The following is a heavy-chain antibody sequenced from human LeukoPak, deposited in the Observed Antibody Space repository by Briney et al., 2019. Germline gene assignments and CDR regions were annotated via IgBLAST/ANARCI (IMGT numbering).Heavy chain of an antibody. Sequence: PSQTLSLTCTVSGGSISSGGYYWSWIRQPPGKGLEWIGYIYHSGSTYYNPSLKSRVTISVDTSKNQFSLKLSSVTAADTAVYYCARDDIVVVVAATPNYYYYGMDVWGQGTTVTVSS. CDR3: ARDDIVVVVAATPNYYYYGMDV. D-gene: IGHD2-15*01. CDR2: IYHSGST. J-gene: IGHJ6*02. V-gene: IGHV4-30-2*05. CDR1: GGSISSGGYY.